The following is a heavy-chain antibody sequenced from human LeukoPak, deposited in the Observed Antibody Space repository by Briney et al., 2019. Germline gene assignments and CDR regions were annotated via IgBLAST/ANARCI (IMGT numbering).Heavy chain of an antibody. V-gene: IGHV4-61*01. CDR3: ARECLSYGDYVFDF. J-gene: IGHJ4*02. CDR2: IYYTGST. CDR1: GGSISSSSYY. D-gene: IGHD4-17*01. Sequence: SETLSLTCTVSGGSISSSSYYWSWIRQPPGKGLEWIGYIYYTGSTNYNPSLKSRVTISVDTSKNQFSLKLSSVTAADTAVYYCARECLSYGDYVFDFWGQGTLVTVSS.